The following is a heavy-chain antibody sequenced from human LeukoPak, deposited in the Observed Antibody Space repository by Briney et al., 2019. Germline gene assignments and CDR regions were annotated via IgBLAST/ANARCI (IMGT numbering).Heavy chain of an antibody. CDR3: AIGVFYDSSGYYYGGAAFDI. CDR2: IWYEGSNR. CDR1: GFTFSSYG. J-gene: IGHJ3*02. Sequence: QPGRSLRLSCAASGFTFSSYGMHWVRQAPGKGLEWVAVIWYEGSNRYYADSVKGRFTISRDNSKNTLYLQMNSLRAEDTAVYYCAIGVFYDSSGYYYGGAAFDIWGQGTMVTVSS. V-gene: IGHV3-33*01. D-gene: IGHD3-22*01.